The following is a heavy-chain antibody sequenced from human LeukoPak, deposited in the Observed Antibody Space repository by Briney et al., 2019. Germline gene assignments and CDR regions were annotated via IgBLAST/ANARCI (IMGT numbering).Heavy chain of an antibody. CDR3: ARLRGVNGDYA. CDR2: ISSSGSTI. Sequence: GGSLRVSCAASGFTFSSYEMNWVRQAPGKGLGWVSYISSSGSTIYYADSVKGRFTISRDNAKNSLYLQMNSLRAEDTAVYYCARLRGVNGDYAWGQGTLVTVSS. CDR1: GFTFSSYE. V-gene: IGHV3-48*03. J-gene: IGHJ4*02. D-gene: IGHD4-17*01.